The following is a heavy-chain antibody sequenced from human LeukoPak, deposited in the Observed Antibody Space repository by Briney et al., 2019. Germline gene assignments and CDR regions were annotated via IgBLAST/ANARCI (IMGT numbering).Heavy chain of an antibody. J-gene: IGHJ6*03. CDR2: INHSGST. Sequence: SETLSLTCAVYGGSFSGYYWSWIRQPPGKGLEWIGEINHSGSTNYNPSLKSRVTISVDTSKNQFSLKPSSVTAADTAVYYCARGGWWLPTYYMDVWGKGTTVTVSS. CDR3: ARGGWWLPTYYMDV. V-gene: IGHV4-34*01. CDR1: GGSFSGYY. D-gene: IGHD2-15*01.